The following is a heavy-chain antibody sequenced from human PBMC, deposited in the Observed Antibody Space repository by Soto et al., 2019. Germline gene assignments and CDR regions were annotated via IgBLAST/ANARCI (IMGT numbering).Heavy chain of an antibody. V-gene: IGHV3-66*01. CDR1: GFTVSNNY. CDR2: IFSAGST. D-gene: IGHD5-18*01. J-gene: IGHJ4*02. Sequence: PGGSLRLSCAASGFTVSNNYMTWVRQAPGRGLDWVSIIFSAGSTYYADSVRGRFTISRDNSKNTLYLQMSSLRAEDTAIYYCARGAGGNSWRSPTFDSWGQGTLVTFS. CDR3: ARGAGGNSWRSPTFDS.